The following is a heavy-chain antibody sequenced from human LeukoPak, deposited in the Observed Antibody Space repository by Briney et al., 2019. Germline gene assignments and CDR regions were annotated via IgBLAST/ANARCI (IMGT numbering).Heavy chain of an antibody. CDR1: GGSISSSSYY. J-gene: IGHJ4*02. CDR2: IYYSGST. V-gene: IGHV4-39*07. CDR3: ARVRYYYGSGSYYNPFDY. Sequence: PSETLSLTCTVSGGSISSSSYYWGWIRQPPGKGLEWIGSIYYSGSTYYNPSLNSRVSISLDASRNQFSLKLSSVTAADTAVYYCARVRYYYGSGSYYNPFDYWGQGTLVTVSS. D-gene: IGHD3-10*01.